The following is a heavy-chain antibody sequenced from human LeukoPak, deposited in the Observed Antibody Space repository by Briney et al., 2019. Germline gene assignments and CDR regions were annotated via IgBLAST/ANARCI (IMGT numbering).Heavy chain of an antibody. V-gene: IGHV3-7*01. J-gene: IGHJ4*02. D-gene: IGHD4/OR15-4a*01. CDR2: IDQDGSEK. Sequence: GGSLRLSCAASGFTFSNDWMTWVRPSPGKGLEWVASIDQDGSEKYYVPSVKGRFTISRDNARKSLFLQMNSLRADDTAVYYCARPSVLGPNTDYWGQGILVTVSS. CDR1: GFTFSNDW. CDR3: ARPSVLGPNTDY.